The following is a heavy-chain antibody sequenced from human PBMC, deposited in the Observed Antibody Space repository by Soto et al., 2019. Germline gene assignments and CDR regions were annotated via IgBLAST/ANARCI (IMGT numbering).Heavy chain of an antibody. CDR3: ALTKSQLGFVY. V-gene: IGHV2-70*11. J-gene: IGHJ4*02. Sequence: SGPTLVNPTQTLTLTCTFSGFSLSSSGMCVSWIRQPPGKALEWLARIDWDDDKYYNTSLKTRLTISKDTSRNQVVLTMSNMDPVDTATYYCALTKSQLGFVYWGQGTLVTVSS. CDR2: IDWDDDK. D-gene: IGHD6-6*01. CDR1: GFSLSSSGMC.